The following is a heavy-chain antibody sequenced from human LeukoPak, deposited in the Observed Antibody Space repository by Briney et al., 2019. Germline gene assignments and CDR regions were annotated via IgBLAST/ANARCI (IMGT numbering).Heavy chain of an antibody. Sequence: GGSLRLSCAASGFTFSVYSRNWVRQAPGKGLEWVSSISSRSTHIYYVDSLKGRFTISRDNAKNSLYLQMNSLRAEDTAVYYCARAKTIWKLPPYYYYMDVWGKGTTVTVSS. J-gene: IGHJ6*03. V-gene: IGHV3-21*01. D-gene: IGHD1-7*01. CDR2: ISSRSTHI. CDR1: GFTFSVYS. CDR3: ARAKTIWKLPPYYYYMDV.